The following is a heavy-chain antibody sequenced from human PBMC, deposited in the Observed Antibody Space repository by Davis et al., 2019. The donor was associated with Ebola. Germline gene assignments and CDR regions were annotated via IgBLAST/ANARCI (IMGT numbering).Heavy chain of an antibody. CDR2: INHSGST. Sequence: ESLKISCAASGFTFSVYYMSWIRQPPGKGLEWIGEINHSGSTNYNPSLKSRVTISVDTSKNQFSLKLSSVTAADTAVYYCARHVLLWFGELLYYYYGMDVWGKGTTVTVSS. J-gene: IGHJ6*04. D-gene: IGHD3-10*01. CDR3: ARHVLLWFGELLYYYYGMDV. V-gene: IGHV4-34*01. CDR1: GFTFSVYY.